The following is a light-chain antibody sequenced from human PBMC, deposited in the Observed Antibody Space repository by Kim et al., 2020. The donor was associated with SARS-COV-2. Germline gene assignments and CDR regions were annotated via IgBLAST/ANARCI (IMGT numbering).Light chain of an antibody. J-gene: IGKJ2*01. Sequence: EIVLTQSPGTLSLSPGERATLSCRASQSVSDNYLAWYQQKPGQAPRLLIYGASSRATGIPDRFSGSGSGTDFTLTISRLESEDFAVYFFQEYDSSPSYT. CDR1: QSVSDNY. V-gene: IGKV3-20*01. CDR2: GAS. CDR3: QEYDSSPSYT.